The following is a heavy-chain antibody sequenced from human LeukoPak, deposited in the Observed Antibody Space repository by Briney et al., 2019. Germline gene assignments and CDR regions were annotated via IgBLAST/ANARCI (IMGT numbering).Heavy chain of an antibody. CDR1: GFTFSSYG. CDR2: IWYDGSNK. CDR3: ARGQIVGATLDY. Sequence: PGRSLRLSCAASGFTFSSYGMHWVRQAPGKGLEWVAVIWYDGSNKYYADSVKGRFTISRDNSKNTLYLQMNSLRAEDTAVYYCARGQIVGATLDYWGQGTLVTVPS. J-gene: IGHJ4*02. V-gene: IGHV3-33*01. D-gene: IGHD1-26*01.